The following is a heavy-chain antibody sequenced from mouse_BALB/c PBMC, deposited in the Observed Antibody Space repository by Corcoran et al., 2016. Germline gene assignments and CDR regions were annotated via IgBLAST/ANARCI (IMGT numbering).Heavy chain of an antibody. D-gene: IGHD2-1*01. V-gene: IGHV14-3*02. CDR3: ARRGNYYWYFDV. Sequence: EVQLQQSGAELVKPGASVKLSCTASGFNIKDTYMHWVKQRPEQGLEWIGRIDPANGNTKYDPKFQGKATITADTSSNTAYLQLSSLTSEDTVVYYCARRGNYYWYFDVWGAGTTVTVSS. CDR2: IDPANGNT. J-gene: IGHJ1*01. CDR1: GFNIKDTY.